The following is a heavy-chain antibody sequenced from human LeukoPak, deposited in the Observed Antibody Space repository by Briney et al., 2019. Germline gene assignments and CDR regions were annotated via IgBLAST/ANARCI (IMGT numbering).Heavy chain of an antibody. CDR2: IIGSGGNT. Sequence: SGGSLRLSCAASGFTFSSYAMSWVRQAPGKGLEWVSAIIGSGGNTYYADSVKGRFTISRENSKNTLYMHMNSLRADDTAIYYCAKASGPSGYYYMDVRGKGTTVTVSS. CDR1: GFTFSSYA. J-gene: IGHJ6*03. V-gene: IGHV3-23*01. CDR3: AKASGPSGYYYMDV.